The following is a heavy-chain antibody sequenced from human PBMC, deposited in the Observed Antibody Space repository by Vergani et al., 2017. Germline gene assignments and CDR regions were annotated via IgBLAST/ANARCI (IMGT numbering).Heavy chain of an antibody. CDR2: IYYSGST. CDR3: ARGNSAYPSSGMDV. J-gene: IGHJ6*02. D-gene: IGHD1/OR15-1a*01. Sequence: QVQLQESGPGLVKPSETLSLTCTVSGGSISSYYWSWIRQPPGKGLEWIGYIYYSGSTNYNPSLKSRVTMSVDTSKNQFSLKLSSVTATDTAVYYCARGNSAYPSSGMDVWGQGTTVIVSS. V-gene: IGHV4-59*08. CDR1: GGSISSYY.